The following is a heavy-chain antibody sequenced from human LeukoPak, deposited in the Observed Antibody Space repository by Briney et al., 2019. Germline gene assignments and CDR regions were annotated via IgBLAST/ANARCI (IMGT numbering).Heavy chain of an antibody. CDR1: GGSFSGYY. D-gene: IGHD3-10*01. J-gene: IGHJ4*02. V-gene: IGHV4-34*01. Sequence: PSETLSLTCAVYGGSFSGYYWSWIRQPPGKGLEWIGEINHSGSTNYNPSLKSRVTISVDTSKNQFSLQLNSVTPEDTAVYYCARQRRISLWLGEADNFDYWGQGLLVTVSS. CDR2: INHSGST. CDR3: ARQRRISLWLGEADNFDY.